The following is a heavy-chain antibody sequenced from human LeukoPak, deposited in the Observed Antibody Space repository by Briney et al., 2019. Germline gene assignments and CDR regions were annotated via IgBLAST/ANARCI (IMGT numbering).Heavy chain of an antibody. CDR3: ARVLEGPYYMGV. V-gene: IGHV3-21*01. Sequence: GGSLRLSCAASGFTFSTYNMNWVRQAPGKGLEWVSSISGSSSYIYYADSVKGRFTISRDNAKNSLYLQMNSLRAEDTAVYYCARVLEGPYYMGVWGKGTTVTVSS. CDR1: GFTFSTYN. CDR2: ISGSSSYI. J-gene: IGHJ6*03.